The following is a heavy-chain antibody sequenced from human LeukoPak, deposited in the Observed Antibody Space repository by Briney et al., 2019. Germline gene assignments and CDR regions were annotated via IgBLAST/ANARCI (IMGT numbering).Heavy chain of an antibody. Sequence: GESLKISCQGSGYRFTSHWIGWVRQMPGKGLEWMGIIYPGDSDTRYSPSFQGQVTISADKSISTAYLQWSSLKASDTAMYYCARRGGGSSWYLDAFDIWGQGTMVTVSS. D-gene: IGHD6-13*01. J-gene: IGHJ3*02. CDR2: IYPGDSDT. V-gene: IGHV5-51*01. CDR3: ARRGGGSSWYLDAFDI. CDR1: GYRFTSHW.